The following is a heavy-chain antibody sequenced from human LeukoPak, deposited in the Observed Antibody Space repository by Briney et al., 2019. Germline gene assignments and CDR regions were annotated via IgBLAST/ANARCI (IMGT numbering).Heavy chain of an antibody. CDR1: GGSISSGGYS. D-gene: IGHD2/OR15-2a*01. CDR3: ARQGRIFYYFDY. CDR2: IHHSGST. V-gene: IGHV4-30-2*01. J-gene: IGHJ4*02. Sequence: SETLSLTCAVSGGSISSGGYSWSWIRQPPGKGLEWIGHIHHSGSTYYNPSLKSRVTISVDRSKNQFSLKLSSVTAADTAVYYCARQGRIFYYFDYWGRGTLVTVSS.